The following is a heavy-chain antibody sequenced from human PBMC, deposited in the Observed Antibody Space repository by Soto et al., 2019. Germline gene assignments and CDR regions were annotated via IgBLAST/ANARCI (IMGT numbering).Heavy chain of an antibody. Sequence: GGSLRLSCAASGFTFSSYAMSWVRQAPGKGLEWVSAISGSGGSTYYADSVKGRFTISRDNSKNTLYLQMNSLRAEDTAVYYCAKAPNTDDYGDLFPSGLWGRCPDYWGQGTLVTVSS. CDR2: ISGSGGST. D-gene: IGHD4-17*01. CDR3: AKAPNTDDYGDLFPSGLWGRCPDY. CDR1: GFTFSSYA. J-gene: IGHJ4*02. V-gene: IGHV3-23*01.